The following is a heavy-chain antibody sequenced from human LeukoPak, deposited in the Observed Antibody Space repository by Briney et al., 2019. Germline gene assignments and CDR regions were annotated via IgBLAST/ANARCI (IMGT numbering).Heavy chain of an antibody. CDR1: GGSISSSNYY. J-gene: IGHJ6*03. D-gene: IGHD3-10*01. CDR2: IYYDGST. CDR3: ARAYGSGSFYYYYYMDV. Sequence: SETLSLTCTVSGGSISSSNYYWGWIRQPPGKGLEWIGSIYYDGSTYYNPSLKSRVTISVDTSKNQFSLKLSSVTAADTAVYYCARAYGSGSFYYYYYMDVWGKGTTVTVSS. V-gene: IGHV4-39*07.